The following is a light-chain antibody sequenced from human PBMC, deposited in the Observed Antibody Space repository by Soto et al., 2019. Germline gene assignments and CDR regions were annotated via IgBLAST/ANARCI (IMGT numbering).Light chain of an antibody. CDR3: QQYDNWPWT. CDR2: GAS. CDR1: QSVSSGY. J-gene: IGKJ1*01. V-gene: IGKV3-15*01. Sequence: EIVMTQSPATLSVSPGERPTLSCRASQSVSSGYLDWYQQKPGQAPRLLIYGASTRAPGFPARFSGSGSGTDFTLTINSLQSEDFAVYYCQQYDNWPWTFGQGTKVDI.